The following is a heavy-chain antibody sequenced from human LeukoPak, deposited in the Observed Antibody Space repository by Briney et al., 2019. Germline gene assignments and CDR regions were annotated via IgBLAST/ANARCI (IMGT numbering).Heavy chain of an antibody. CDR1: GYSFSSYW. D-gene: IGHD1-26*01. CDR2: IYPGDSET. J-gene: IGHJ4*02. Sequence: GESLKISCQASGYSFSSYWIAWVRQMPGKGLEWMGIIYPGDSETKYSPSFQGQVTISVDKSINTAYLQWSSLKASDTAMYYCARPGIVGASAFFDYWGQGTLVTVSS. CDR3: ARPGIVGASAFFDY. V-gene: IGHV5-51*01.